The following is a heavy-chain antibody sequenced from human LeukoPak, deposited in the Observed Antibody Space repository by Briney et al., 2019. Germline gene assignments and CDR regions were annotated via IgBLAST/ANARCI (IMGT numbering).Heavy chain of an antibody. CDR2: IYYSGTT. Sequence: PSQTLSLTCTVSGGSVSSGASYWSWIRQHPGKGLEWIGYIYYSGTTYYNPSLKSRVTISVDTSKNQFSLKLSSVTAADTAVYYCARDRYDSPYYYMDVWGIGTTVTVSS. J-gene: IGHJ6*03. CDR3: ARDRYDSPYYYMDV. D-gene: IGHD3-3*01. CDR1: GGSVSSGASY. V-gene: IGHV4-31*03.